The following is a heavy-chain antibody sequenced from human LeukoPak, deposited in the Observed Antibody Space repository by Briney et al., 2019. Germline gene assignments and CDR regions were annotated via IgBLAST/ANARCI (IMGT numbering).Heavy chain of an antibody. CDR2: MSYDENSK. Sequence: GGSLRLSCAASGFSFNAYWMHWVRQAPGTGLEWVAVMSYDENSKYYADSVKGRFTISRDNSKNTVYLEMNNLRAEDTAVYYCAKDPYYYDSSGYLDYWGQGTLVTVSS. CDR1: GFSFNAYW. J-gene: IGHJ4*02. V-gene: IGHV3-30*18. CDR3: AKDPYYYDSSGYLDY. D-gene: IGHD3-22*01.